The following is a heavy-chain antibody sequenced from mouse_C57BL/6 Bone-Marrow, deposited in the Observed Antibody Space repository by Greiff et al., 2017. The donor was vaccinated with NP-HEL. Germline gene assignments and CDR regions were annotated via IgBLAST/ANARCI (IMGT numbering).Heavy chain of an antibody. Sequence: VQLQQPGAELVKPGASVKLSCKASGYTFTSYWMHWVKQRPGQGLEWIGMIHPNSGSTNYNEKFKSKATLTVDKSSSTAYMQLSSLTSDDSAVYYCARWLLYAMDYWGQGTSVTVSS. CDR1: GYTFTSYW. CDR3: ARWLLYAMDY. J-gene: IGHJ4*01. V-gene: IGHV1-64*01. CDR2: IHPNSGST. D-gene: IGHD2-3*01.